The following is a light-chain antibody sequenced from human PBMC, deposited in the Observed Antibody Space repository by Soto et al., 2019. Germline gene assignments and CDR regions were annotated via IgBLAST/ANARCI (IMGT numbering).Light chain of an antibody. Sequence: QSVLTQPASVSGSPGQSITISCTGTSSDVGGYNYVSWYQQHPGKAPKLMIYDVSNRPSGVSNRFSGSKSGNTASLTISGLQAEDEADYSCSSSTSSSNLFGTGTKLPV. J-gene: IGLJ1*01. V-gene: IGLV2-14*01. CDR1: SSDVGGYNY. CDR3: SSSTSSSNL. CDR2: DVS.